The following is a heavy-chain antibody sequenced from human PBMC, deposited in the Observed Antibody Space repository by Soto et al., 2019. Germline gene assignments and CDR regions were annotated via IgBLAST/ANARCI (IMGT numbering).Heavy chain of an antibody. Sequence: QVQLVESGGGVVQPGRSLRLSCAASGFTFSSYAMHWVRQAPGKGLEWVAVISYDGSNKYYADSVKGRFTISRDNSKNTLYLQMNSLRAEDTAVYYGAREDYGGNPDYWGKGNLVTVAS. CDR1: GFTFSSYA. D-gene: IGHD4-17*01. V-gene: IGHV3-30-3*01. J-gene: IGHJ4*02. CDR2: ISYDGSNK. CDR3: AREDYGGNPDY.